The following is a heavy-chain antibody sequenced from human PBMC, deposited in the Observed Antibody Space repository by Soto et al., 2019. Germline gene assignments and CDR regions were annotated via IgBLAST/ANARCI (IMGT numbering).Heavy chain of an antibody. Sequence: SETLSLTCPPSCGSIIRYYWSWIRQPPGKGLGWIGSIYYSGSTYYNPSLKSRVTISVDTSKNQFSLKLSSVTAADTAVYYCASLFTDILTGYSPHYYYGMDVWGQGTTVTVSS. CDR2: IYYSGST. CDR3: ASLFTDILTGYSPHYYYGMDV. CDR1: CGSIIRYY. D-gene: IGHD3-9*01. J-gene: IGHJ6*02. V-gene: IGHV4-39*01.